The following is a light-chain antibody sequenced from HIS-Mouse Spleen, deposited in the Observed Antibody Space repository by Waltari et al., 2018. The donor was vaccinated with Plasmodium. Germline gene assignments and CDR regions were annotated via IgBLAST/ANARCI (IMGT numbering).Light chain of an antibody. V-gene: IGKV3-15*01. CDR1: QSVSSN. CDR2: GAS. Sequence: EIVMTKSPATLSVSPGERATISCRASQSVSSNLAWYQQKPGQAPRLLIYGASTRATGIPARFSGSGSGKEFTLTISSLQSEDFAVYYCQQYNNWSFTFGPGTKVDIK. J-gene: IGKJ3*01. CDR3: QQYNNWSFT.